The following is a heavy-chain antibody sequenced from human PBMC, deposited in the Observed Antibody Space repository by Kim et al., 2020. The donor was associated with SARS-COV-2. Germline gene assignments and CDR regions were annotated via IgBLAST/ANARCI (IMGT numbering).Heavy chain of an antibody. V-gene: IGHV4-4*02. CDR3: ATPSRPNPHCSGGSCYSVGFYYYYGMDV. J-gene: IGHJ6*02. CDR1: GGSISSSNW. CDR2: IYHSGST. Sequence: SETLSLTCAVSGGSISSSNWWSWVRQPPGKGLEWIGEIYHSGSTNYNPSLKSRVTISVDKSKNQFSLKLSSVTAADTAVYYCATPSRPNPHCSGGSCYSVGFYYYYGMDVWGQGTTVTVSS. D-gene: IGHD2-15*01.